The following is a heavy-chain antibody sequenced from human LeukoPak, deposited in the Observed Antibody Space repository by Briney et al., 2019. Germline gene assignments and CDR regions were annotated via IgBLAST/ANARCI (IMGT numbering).Heavy chain of an antibody. J-gene: IGHJ3*02. V-gene: IGHV4-61*02. D-gene: IGHD3-3*01. CDR3: AREGGYYYFWSGYYTDAFDI. CDR1: GGSISSGSYY. CDR2: IYTSGST. Sequence: PSETLSLTCTVSGGSISSGSYYWSWIRQPAGKGLEWIGRIYTSGSTNYNPSLKSRVTISVDTSKNQFSLKLSSVTAADTAVYYCAREGGYYYFWSGYYTDAFDIWGQGTMVTVSS.